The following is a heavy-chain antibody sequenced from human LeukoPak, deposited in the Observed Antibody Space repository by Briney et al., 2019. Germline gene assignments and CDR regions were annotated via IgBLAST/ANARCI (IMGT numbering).Heavy chain of an antibody. CDR3: ARQVGATRYYFDY. CDR2: TYYRSKLYN. Sequence: SQTLSLTCAISGDIVSSNTAAWTWIRQSPSRGLEWLGRTYYRSKLYNDYAVSVKIRITVNPDTSKNQFSLQLNSVTPEDTAVYYCARQVGATRYYFDYWGQGTLVTVSS. J-gene: IGHJ4*02. D-gene: IGHD1-26*01. V-gene: IGHV6-1*01. CDR1: GDIVSSNTAA.